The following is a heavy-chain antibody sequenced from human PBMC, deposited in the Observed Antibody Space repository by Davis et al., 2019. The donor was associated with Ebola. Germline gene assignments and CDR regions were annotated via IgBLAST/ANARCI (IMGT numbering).Heavy chain of an antibody. Sequence: MPSETLSLTCAVYGGSFSGYYWTWIRQPPGKGLEWIGEINYSGSTNYNPSLKSRVTISVDTSKNQFSLKLSSVTDADTAVYYCARGGGFGGYGMDVWGQGTTVTVSS. CDR2: INYSGST. V-gene: IGHV4-34*01. D-gene: IGHD3-10*01. J-gene: IGHJ6*02. CDR3: ARGGGFGGYGMDV. CDR1: GGSFSGYY.